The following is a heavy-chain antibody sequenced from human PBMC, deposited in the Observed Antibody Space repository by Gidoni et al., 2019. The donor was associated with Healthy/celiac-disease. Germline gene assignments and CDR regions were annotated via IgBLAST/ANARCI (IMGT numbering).Heavy chain of an antibody. CDR2: INPSGGST. Sequence: QVQLVQSGAEVKKPGASVKVSCKASGYTFTSYYMHWVRQAPGQGLEWMGIINPSGGSTSYEQKFQGRVTMTMDTSTSTVYMELSSLRSEDTAVYYCARDHQPNYYDSSGGDAFDIWGQGTMVTVSS. J-gene: IGHJ3*02. D-gene: IGHD3-22*01. CDR3: ARDHQPNYYDSSGGDAFDI. V-gene: IGHV1-46*01. CDR1: GYTFTSYY.